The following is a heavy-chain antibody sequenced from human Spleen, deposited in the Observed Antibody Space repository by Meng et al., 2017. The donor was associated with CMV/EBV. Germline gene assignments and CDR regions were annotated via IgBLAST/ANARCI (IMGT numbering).Heavy chain of an antibody. CDR3: ARGVYYDYCGADFDY. V-gene: IGHV3-11*04. D-gene: IGHD3-3*01. CDR2: ISSSGSNI. J-gene: IGHJ4*02. Sequence: GCIFSDGYGSWRRQDPARRLVWVRGISSSGSNIYSAQSVKGRFTITKDNAKTTLYMQKNNMRAEDTAVYYCARGVYYDYCGADFDYWGQGTLVTVSS. CDR1: GCIFSDGY.